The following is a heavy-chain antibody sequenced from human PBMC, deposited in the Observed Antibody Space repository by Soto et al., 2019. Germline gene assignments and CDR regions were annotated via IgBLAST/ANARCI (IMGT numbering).Heavy chain of an antibody. CDR1: GFTFSSYD. J-gene: IGHJ6*02. CDR2: IGTAGDT. Sequence: GGSLRLSCAASGFTFSSYDMHWVRQATGKGLEWVSAIGTAGDTYYPGSVKGRFTISRENAKNSLYLQMNSLRAGDTAVYYGARELGYCTNGVCYYYGMDVWGQGTTVTVSS. V-gene: IGHV3-13*01. CDR3: ARELGYCTNGVCYYYGMDV. D-gene: IGHD2-8*01.